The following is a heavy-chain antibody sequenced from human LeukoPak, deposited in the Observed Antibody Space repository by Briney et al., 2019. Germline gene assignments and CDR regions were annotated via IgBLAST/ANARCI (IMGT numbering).Heavy chain of an antibody. CDR1: GGSFSGYY. J-gene: IGHJ4*02. Sequence: SETLSLTCAVYGGSFSGYYWSWIRQPPGKGLEWMGEINHNGSTNYNPSLKSRVTISVDTSKNQFSLKLSSVTAADTAVYYCARGGYSYGRRKGPFDYWGQGTLVTVSS. D-gene: IGHD5-18*01. CDR2: INHNGST. V-gene: IGHV4-34*01. CDR3: ARGGYSYGRRKGPFDY.